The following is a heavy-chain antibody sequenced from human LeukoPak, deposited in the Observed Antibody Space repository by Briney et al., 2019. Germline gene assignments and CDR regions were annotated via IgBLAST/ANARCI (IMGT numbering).Heavy chain of an antibody. Sequence: LETLSLTCTVSGGSISSYYWSWIRQPPGKGLEWIGYIYYSGSTNYNPSLKSRVTISVDTSKNQFSLKLSSVTAADTAVYYCARGEDIVVVPAAHSNNWFDPWGQGTLVTVSS. J-gene: IGHJ5*02. D-gene: IGHD2-2*01. V-gene: IGHV4-59*01. CDR1: GGSISSYY. CDR2: IYYSGST. CDR3: ARGEDIVVVPAAHSNNWFDP.